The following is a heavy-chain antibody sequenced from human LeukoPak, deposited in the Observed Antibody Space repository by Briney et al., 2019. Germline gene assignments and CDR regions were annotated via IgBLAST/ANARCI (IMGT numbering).Heavy chain of an antibody. J-gene: IGHJ6*02. CDR1: GFTFSSYA. CDR3: AKGIRPYYYYGMDA. CDR2: ISAGGGST. Sequence: PGGSLRLSCAASGFTFSSYAMSWVRQAPGKGLEWVSAISAGGGSTYYADSVKGRFTISRDNSKNTLYMQMNSLGAEDTAVYYCAKGIRPYYYYGMDAWGQGTTVTVSS. V-gene: IGHV3-23*01. D-gene: IGHD3-3*02.